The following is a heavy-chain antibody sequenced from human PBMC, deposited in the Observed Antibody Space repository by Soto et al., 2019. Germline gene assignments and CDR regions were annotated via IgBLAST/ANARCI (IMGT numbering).Heavy chain of an antibody. Sequence: SLRLSCAAAGFSFSDYYMNWIRQAPGKGLEWISYISSGGSTIYYADSVKGRFTISRDNAKNSLYLQMNSLRAEDTAVYYCARDDSSGYFSEYFQHWGQGTLVTVSS. CDR3: ARDDSSGYFSEYFQH. V-gene: IGHV3-11*04. CDR2: ISSGGSTI. J-gene: IGHJ1*01. D-gene: IGHD3-22*01. CDR1: GFSFSDYY.